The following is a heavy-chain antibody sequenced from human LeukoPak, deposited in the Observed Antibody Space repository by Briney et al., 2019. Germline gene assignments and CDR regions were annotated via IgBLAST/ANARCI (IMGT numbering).Heavy chain of an antibody. V-gene: IGHV4-59*01. CDR1: GGSIGSYY. CDR2: IYYSGST. D-gene: IGHD3-3*01. Sequence: PSETLSLTCTVSGGSIGSYYWSWIRQPPGKGLEWIGYIYYSGSTNYNPSLKSRVTISADTSKNQFSLKLSSVTAADTAVYYCAGTYYDFWSGAPVYYYYGMDVWGQGTTVTVSS. CDR3: AGTYYDFWSGAPVYYYYGMDV. J-gene: IGHJ6*02.